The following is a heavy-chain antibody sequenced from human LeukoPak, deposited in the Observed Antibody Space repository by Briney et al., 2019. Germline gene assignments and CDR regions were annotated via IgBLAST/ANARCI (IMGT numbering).Heavy chain of an antibody. CDR2: IKSKADGGTT. J-gene: IGHJ3*02. CDR3: TTDWASLMVRGVDDAFDI. V-gene: IGHV3-15*01. CDR1: GFTFSNAW. D-gene: IGHD3-10*01. Sequence: PGGSLRLSCAASGFTFSNAWMSWVRQAPGKGLEWVGRIKSKADGGTTDYAAPVKGRFTISRDDSKNTLYLQMNSLKTEDTAVYYCTTDWASLMVRGVDDAFDIWGQGTMVTVSS.